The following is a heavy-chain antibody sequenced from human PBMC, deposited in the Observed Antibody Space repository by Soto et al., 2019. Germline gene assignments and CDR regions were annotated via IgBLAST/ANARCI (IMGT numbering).Heavy chain of an antibody. V-gene: IGHV5-51*01. CDR1: GYSFTSYW. CDR2: IYPGDSYT. J-gene: IGHJ5*02. D-gene: IGHD5-12*01. Sequence: PGESLKISCKGSGYSFTSYWISWVRQMPGKGLEWMGRIYPGDSYTRYSPSFQGQVTISADKSISTAYLQWSSLKASDTAMYYCARFPYSGYDYDWFDPWGQGTLVTVSS. CDR3: ARFPYSGYDYDWFDP.